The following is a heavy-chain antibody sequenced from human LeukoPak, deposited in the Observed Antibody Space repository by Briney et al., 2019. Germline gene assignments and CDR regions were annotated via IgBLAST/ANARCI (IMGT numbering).Heavy chain of an antibody. CDR3: ARGRPDGSGSYYKFDP. Sequence: SETLSLTCTVSGYSISSGYYWGWIRQPPGKGLEWIGSIYYSGRTYYNPSLKSRVTISVDTSKKQFSLKLSSVTAADTAVYYCARGRPDGSGSYYKFDPWGQGTLVTVSS. CDR1: GYSISSGYY. V-gene: IGHV4-38-2*02. CDR2: IYYSGRT. J-gene: IGHJ5*02. D-gene: IGHD3-10*01.